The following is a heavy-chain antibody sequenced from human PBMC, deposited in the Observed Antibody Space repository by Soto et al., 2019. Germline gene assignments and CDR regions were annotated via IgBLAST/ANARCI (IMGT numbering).Heavy chain of an antibody. J-gene: IGHJ3*01. D-gene: IGHD3-16*01. Sequence: QVQLVQSGADVQKPGSSVRVSCKPSGGPFGNSAISWVRQAPAQRLEWIGEIIPVFDKANYAQNFQGRLTITADDSTATVFMQLSSLRSEDTAVYFCARLRRDWGDAFDLWGQGTLVTVSS. CDR3: ARLRRDWGDAFDL. CDR2: IIPVFDKA. CDR1: GGPFGNSA. V-gene: IGHV1-69*01.